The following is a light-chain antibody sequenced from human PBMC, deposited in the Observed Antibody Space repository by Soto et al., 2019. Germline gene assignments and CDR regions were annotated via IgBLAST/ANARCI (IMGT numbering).Light chain of an antibody. V-gene: IGKV3-11*01. CDR3: QQRSNWPRT. Sequence: EIVLTQSPATVSLSPGERATLSCRASQSVKSYLAWFQQKPGQAPRLLIYDAFNRATGIPARFSGSGSGTDFTLTISSLEPEDFAVYYCQQRSNWPRTFGPGTKVEIK. CDR2: DAF. J-gene: IGKJ3*01. CDR1: QSVKSY.